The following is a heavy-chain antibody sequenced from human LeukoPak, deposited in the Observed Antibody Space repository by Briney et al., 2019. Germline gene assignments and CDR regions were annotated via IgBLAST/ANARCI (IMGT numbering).Heavy chain of an antibody. J-gene: IGHJ6*03. CDR3: ARDRPPKYSSSSPYYYYYYMDV. CDR1: GFTFSSYA. Sequence: GGSLRLSCAASGFTFSSYAMHWVRQAPGKGLEWVAVISYDGSNKYCADSVKGRFTISRDNSKNTLYLQMNSLRAEDTAVYYCARDRPPKYSSSSPYYYYYYMDVWGKGTTVTVSS. V-gene: IGHV3-30-3*01. CDR2: ISYDGSNK. D-gene: IGHD6-6*01.